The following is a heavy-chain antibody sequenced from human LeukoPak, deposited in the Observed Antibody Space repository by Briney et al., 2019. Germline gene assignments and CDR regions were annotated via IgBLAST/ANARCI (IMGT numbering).Heavy chain of an antibody. CDR2: INQDGSEK. CDR3: ARDRVWTVLY. CDR1: GFTFSGDW. D-gene: IGHD6-13*01. J-gene: IGHJ4*02. V-gene: IGHV3-7*01. Sequence: GGSLRLSCAASGFTFSGDWMSWVRQAPGKGLEWVANINQDGSEKYYVDSVKGRFTISRDNAKNSVYLQMNSLRAEDTAVYYCARDRVWTVLYWGQGTLVSVSS.